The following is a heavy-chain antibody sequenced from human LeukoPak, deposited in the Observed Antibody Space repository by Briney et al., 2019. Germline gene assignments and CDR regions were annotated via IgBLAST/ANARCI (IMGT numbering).Heavy chain of an antibody. CDR3: ARDTAYDSSGYYYVY. J-gene: IGHJ4*02. D-gene: IGHD3-22*01. CDR2: ISAYNGNT. V-gene: IGHV1-18*01. CDR1: GYTFTSYG. Sequence: GASVKVSSKASGYTFTSYGISWVRQAPGQGLEWMGWISAYNGNTNYAQKLQGRVTMTTDTSTSTAYMELRSLRSDDTAVYYCARDTAYDSSGYYYVYWGQGTLVTVSS.